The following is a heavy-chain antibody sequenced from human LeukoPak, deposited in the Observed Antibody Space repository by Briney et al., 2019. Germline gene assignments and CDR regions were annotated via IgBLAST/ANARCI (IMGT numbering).Heavy chain of an antibody. J-gene: IGHJ4*02. V-gene: IGHV3-74*01. CDR2: IKSDEITT. CDR3: ARGAWTAYYFDY. CDR1: GFTFSSYYW. D-gene: IGHD3/OR15-3a*01. Sequence: GGSLRLSCAASGFTFSSYYWMHWVRQAPGKGLLWLSRIKSDEITTNYADSVKGRFTISRDNAENTLYLQMNSLRAEDTAVYYCARGAWTAYYFDYWGQGTLVTVSS.